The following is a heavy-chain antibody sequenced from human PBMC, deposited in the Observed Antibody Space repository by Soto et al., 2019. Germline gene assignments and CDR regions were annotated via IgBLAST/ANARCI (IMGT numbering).Heavy chain of an antibody. CDR2: IYYSGST. Sequence: PSETLSLTCTFSGVSISSYYWISIRQPPGKGLEWIGYIYYSGSTNYNPSLKSRVTISVDTSKNQFSLKLSSVTAADTAVYYCARATYQLLWAHYYYYMDVWGKGTTVTVSS. CDR3: ARATYQLLWAHYYYYMDV. CDR1: GVSISSYY. J-gene: IGHJ6*03. D-gene: IGHD2-2*01. V-gene: IGHV4-59*01.